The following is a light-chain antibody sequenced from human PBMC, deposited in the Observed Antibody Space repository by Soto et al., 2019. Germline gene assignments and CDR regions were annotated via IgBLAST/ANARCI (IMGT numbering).Light chain of an antibody. J-gene: IGLJ1*01. CDR1: SSDVGAYDY. V-gene: IGLV2-8*01. Sequence: QSALTQPPSASGSPGQSVTISCTGTSSDVGAYDYVSWYQQHPGKAPKLMIYEINKRPSGVPDRFSGSKSGNTASLTVSGLQAEDEADYYCNSFAGSNNFPDVFGTGTKVTVL. CDR2: EIN. CDR3: NSFAGSNNFPDV.